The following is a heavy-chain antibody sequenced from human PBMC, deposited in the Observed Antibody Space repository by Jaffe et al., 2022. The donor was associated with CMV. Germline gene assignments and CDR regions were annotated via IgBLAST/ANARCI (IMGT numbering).Heavy chain of an antibody. J-gene: IGHJ4*02. CDR2: IYYSGST. CDR3: ARESQNGVYAPGYFDY. CDR1: GGSISSYY. V-gene: IGHV4-59*01. D-gene: IGHD2-8*01. Sequence: QVQLQESGPGLVKPSETLSLTCTVSGGSISSYYWSWIRQPPGKGLEWIGYIYYSGSTNYNPSLKSRVTISVDTSKNQFSLKLSSVTAADTAVYYCARESQNGVYAPGYFDYWGQGTLVTVSS.